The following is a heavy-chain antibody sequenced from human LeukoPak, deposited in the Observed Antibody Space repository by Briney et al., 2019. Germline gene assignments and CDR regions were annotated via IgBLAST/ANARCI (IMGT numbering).Heavy chain of an antibody. CDR2: IIPILGIA. D-gene: IGHD2-21*02. Sequence: ASVKVSCKASGGTFSSYAISWVRQAPGLGLEWMGRIIPILGIANYAQKFQGRATITADKSTSTAYMELSSLRSEDTAVYYCARVRGGGDCYYWGQGTLVTVSS. J-gene: IGHJ4*02. CDR3: ARVRGGGDCYY. V-gene: IGHV1-69*04. CDR1: GGTFSSYA.